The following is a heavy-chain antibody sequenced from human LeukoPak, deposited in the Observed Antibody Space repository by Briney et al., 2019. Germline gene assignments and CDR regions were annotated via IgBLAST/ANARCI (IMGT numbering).Heavy chain of an antibody. J-gene: IGHJ1*01. CDR2: ISGSGDTT. CDR1: GFKFSSCV. D-gene: IGHD5-18*01. Sequence: GGSLRLSCAASGFKFSSCVMRWVRQAPGKGLEWVSVISGSGDTTYYADSVKGRFTISRDNSKNTLYLQMNSLRAEDTAVYYCAAARVPEYFQHWGQGTLVTVSS. CDR3: AAARVPEYFQH. V-gene: IGHV3-23*01.